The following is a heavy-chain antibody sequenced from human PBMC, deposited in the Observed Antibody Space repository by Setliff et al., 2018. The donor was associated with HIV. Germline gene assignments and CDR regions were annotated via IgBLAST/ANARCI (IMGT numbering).Heavy chain of an antibody. Sequence: ASVKVSCKASAYSFTDYFIHWVRQAPGQGLEWMGWISPNNAGTRIPRTFRGRVTLTSDTSINTAYMELSGLRSNDTAVYYCVTSEPYNSSPFHWGQGALVTVSS. CDR1: AYSFTDYF. CDR2: ISPNNAGT. D-gene: IGHD6-13*01. J-gene: IGHJ4*02. V-gene: IGHV1-2*02. CDR3: VTSEPYNSSPFH.